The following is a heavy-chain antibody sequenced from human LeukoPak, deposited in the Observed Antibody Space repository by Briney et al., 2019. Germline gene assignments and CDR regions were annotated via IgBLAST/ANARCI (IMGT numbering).Heavy chain of an antibody. CDR3: ARHSYYDSSAASS. V-gene: IGHV4-39*01. CDR1: GGSISSSSYY. CDR2: IYYSGST. Sequence: SETLSLTCTVSGGSISSSSYYWGWIRQPPGKGLEWIGSIYYSGSTYYNPSLKSRVTISVDTSKSQFSLKLSSVTAADTAVYYCARHSYYDSSAASSWGQGTLVTVSS. J-gene: IGHJ4*02. D-gene: IGHD3-22*01.